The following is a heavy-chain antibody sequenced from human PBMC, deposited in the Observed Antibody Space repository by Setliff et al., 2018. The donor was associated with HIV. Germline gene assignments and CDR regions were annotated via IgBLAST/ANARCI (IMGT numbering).Heavy chain of an antibody. CDR1: GFSISSRYY. Sequence: SETLSLTCDVSGFSISSRYYWGWIRQSPGKGLEWIGNIYHTGSSYYNPSLNDRATISLDTSENQFSLKLSSVTAADTAVYYCATHVLQFLEWLSHFDYWGQGTLVTVSS. J-gene: IGHJ4*02. CDR2: IYHTGSS. V-gene: IGHV4-38-2*01. D-gene: IGHD3-3*01. CDR3: ATHVLQFLEWLSHFDY.